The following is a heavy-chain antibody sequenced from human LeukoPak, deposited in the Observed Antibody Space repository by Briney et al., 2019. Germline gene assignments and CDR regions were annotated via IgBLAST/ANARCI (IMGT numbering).Heavy chain of an antibody. CDR1: GFTFSSYG. Sequence: GGSLRLSCAASGFTFSSYGMHWVRQAPGKGLEWVAVISYDGSNKYYADSVKGRFTISRDNSKNTLYLQMNSLRAEDTAVYYCARSHHESFFDYWGQGTLVTVSS. CDR2: ISYDGSNK. J-gene: IGHJ4*02. CDR3: ARSHHESFFDY. V-gene: IGHV3-30*03.